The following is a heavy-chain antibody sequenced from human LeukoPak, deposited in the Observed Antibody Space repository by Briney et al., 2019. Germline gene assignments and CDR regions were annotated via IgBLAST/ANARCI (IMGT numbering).Heavy chain of an antibody. CDR2: INNDESST. V-gene: IGHV3-74*01. J-gene: IGHJ4*02. CDR1: GFTFSSYW. CDR3: ARGDLDY. D-gene: IGHD3-16*01. Sequence: PGGSLTLSCAASGFTFSSYWMHWVRQAPGKGLVWVSRINNDESSTSYADSMKGRYTISRDNAKNTLYLQMNSLRAEDTAVYYCARGDLDYWGQGTLVTVSS.